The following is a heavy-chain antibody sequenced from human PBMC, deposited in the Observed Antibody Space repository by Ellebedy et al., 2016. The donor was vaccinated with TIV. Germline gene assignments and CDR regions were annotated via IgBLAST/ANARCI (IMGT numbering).Heavy chain of an antibody. V-gene: IGHV4-39*01. Sequence: GSLRLSXTVSGCSISSSSYYWGWIRQPPGKGLEWIGSIYYSGNTYYNPSLKSRVTISIDTSKNQFSLRLSSVTAADTAIYRCARRKVTIPRADAYFDYWGQGILVTVSS. CDR2: IYYSGNT. CDR3: ARRKVTIPRADAYFDY. J-gene: IGHJ4*02. D-gene: IGHD3-3*01. CDR1: GCSISSSSYY.